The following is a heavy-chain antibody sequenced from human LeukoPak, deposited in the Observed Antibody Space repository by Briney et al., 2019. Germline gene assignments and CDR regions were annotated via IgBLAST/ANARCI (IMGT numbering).Heavy chain of an antibody. J-gene: IGHJ3*02. CDR2: ISGSGGST. Sequence: PGGSLRLSCTASGFIFSHYGMNWVRQAPGKGLEWVSAISGSGGSTYYADSVKGRFTISRDNSKNTLYLQMNSLRAEDTAVYYCAKDLAVVTPPSDVFDIWGQGTMVTVSS. V-gene: IGHV3-23*01. CDR3: AKDLAVVTPPSDVFDI. D-gene: IGHD4-23*01. CDR1: GFIFSHYG.